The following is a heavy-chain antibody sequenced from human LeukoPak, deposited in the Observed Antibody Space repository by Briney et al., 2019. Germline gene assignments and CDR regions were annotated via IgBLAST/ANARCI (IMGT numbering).Heavy chain of an antibody. D-gene: IGHD3-22*01. V-gene: IGHV3-33*06. CDR2: IWYDGSNK. CDR3: AKGSGYYYYYFDY. J-gene: IGHJ4*02. CDR1: GFTFSSYG. Sequence: GGSLRLSCAASGFTFSSYGMHWVRQAPGKGLEWVALIWYDGSNKYYADSVKGRFTISRDNSKNTLYPQMNSLRAEDTAVYYCAKGSGYYYYYFDYWGQGTLVTVSS.